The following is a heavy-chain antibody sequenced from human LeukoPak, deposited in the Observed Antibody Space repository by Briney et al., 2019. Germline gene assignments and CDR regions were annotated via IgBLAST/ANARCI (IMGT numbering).Heavy chain of an antibody. D-gene: IGHD1-1*01. CDR2: ISSSSSTI. J-gene: IGHJ3*02. Sequence: GGSLRLSCAASGFTFSSYSMNWVRQAPGKGLEWVSYISSSSSTIYYADSVKGRFTISRDNSKNTLYLQMNSLRAEDTTIYYCAKDGPTTDAFDTWGQGIMVTVSS. V-gene: IGHV3-48*01. CDR1: GFTFSSYS. CDR3: AKDGPTTDAFDT.